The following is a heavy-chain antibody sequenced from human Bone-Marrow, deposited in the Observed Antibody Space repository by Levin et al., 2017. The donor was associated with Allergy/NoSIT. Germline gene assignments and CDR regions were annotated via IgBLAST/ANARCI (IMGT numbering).Heavy chain of an antibody. CDR3: ARDSGGNGYPDY. J-gene: IGHJ4*02. CDR1: GGSISSYY. D-gene: IGHD3-22*01. V-gene: IGHV4-4*07. CDR2: IYISGNT. Sequence: SQTLSLTCTVPGGSISSYYWSWIRQPTGKGLEWIGRIYISGNTNYNTSLKSRIAMSLDTSRTQVSLNLNSVTAADTAVYYCARDSGGNGYPDYWGQGTLVTVSS.